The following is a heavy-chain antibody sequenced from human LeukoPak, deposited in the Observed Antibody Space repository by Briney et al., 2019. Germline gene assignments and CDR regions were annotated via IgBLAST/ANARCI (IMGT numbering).Heavy chain of an antibody. D-gene: IGHD3-10*01. CDR3: ARDLGVTMVRGVIMGNSFDP. Sequence: ASVKVSCKASGYTFTSHGISWVRHAPGQGLEWMGWISGYNGQTEYVEKIQGRVTMTTDRSTTTAYMELRSLTSDDTAIYYCARDLGVTMVRGVIMGNSFDPWGQGTLVTV. J-gene: IGHJ5*02. V-gene: IGHV1-18*01. CDR2: ISGYNGQT. CDR1: GYTFTSHG.